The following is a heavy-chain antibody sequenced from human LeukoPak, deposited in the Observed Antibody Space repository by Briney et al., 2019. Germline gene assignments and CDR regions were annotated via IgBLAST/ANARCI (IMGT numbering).Heavy chain of an antibody. V-gene: IGHV3-11*04. CDR3: ARRSIGDDY. CDR2: IGNSGSTI. J-gene: IGHJ4*02. CDR1: GFTFSDYY. D-gene: IGHD3-10*01. Sequence: PGGSLRLSCAASGFTFSDYYMSWIRQAPGKGLEWISYIGNSGSTIYYADSVKGRFTISRDNRKNALYLQMNSLRAEDTAAYYCARRSIGDDYWGQGTLVTVSS.